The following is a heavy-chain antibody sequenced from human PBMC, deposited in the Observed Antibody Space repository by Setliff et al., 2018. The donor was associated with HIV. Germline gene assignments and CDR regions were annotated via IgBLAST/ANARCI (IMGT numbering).Heavy chain of an antibody. CDR3: ARGRCSGGTCSGRYSYLHIDV. D-gene: IGHD2-15*01. Sequence: SETLSLTCAVYGGSFSDYSWTWIRRPPGKGLEWIGEIHHSGRTDYNPSLTSRVTMSVDSSKNQFSLRLSSVAAADTAVYYCARGRCSGGTCSGRYSYLHIDVWGKGTTGTVS. CDR1: GGSFSDYS. V-gene: IGHV4-34*01. CDR2: IHHSGRT. J-gene: IGHJ6*03.